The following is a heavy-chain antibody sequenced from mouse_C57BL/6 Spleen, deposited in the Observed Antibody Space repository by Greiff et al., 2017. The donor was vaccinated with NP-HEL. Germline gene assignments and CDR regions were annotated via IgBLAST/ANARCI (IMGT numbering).Heavy chain of an antibody. CDR1: GFTFSSYG. V-gene: IGHV5-6*02. CDR2: ISSGGSYT. D-gene: IGHD2-3*01. Sequence: EVKVVESGGDLVKPGGSLKLSCAASGFTFSSYGMSWVRQTPDKRLEWVATISSGGSYTYYPDSVKGRFTISRDNAKNTLYLQMSSLKSEDTAMYYCARRFDGYFYFDYWGQGTTLTVSS. CDR3: ARRFDGYFYFDY. J-gene: IGHJ2*01.